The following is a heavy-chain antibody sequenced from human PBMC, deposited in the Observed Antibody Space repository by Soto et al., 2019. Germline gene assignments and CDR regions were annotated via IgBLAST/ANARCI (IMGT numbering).Heavy chain of an antibody. CDR2: IYPGDSDT. Sequence: GESLKISCTGAGDSFTIYCSGLVLQMPGKGLEWMWIIYPGDSDTRYSPSFQGQVTISADKSISTAYLQWSSLKASDTAMYYCARSRQQLDPDWFDPWGQGTLVTVSS. J-gene: IGHJ5*02. CDR3: ARSRQQLDPDWFDP. V-gene: IGHV5-51*01. CDR1: GDSFTIYC. D-gene: IGHD6-13*01.